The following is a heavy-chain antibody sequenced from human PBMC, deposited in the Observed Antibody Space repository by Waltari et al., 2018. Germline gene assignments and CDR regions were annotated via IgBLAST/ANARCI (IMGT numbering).Heavy chain of an antibody. CDR2: INQDGSEK. CDR3: AREALYDFWSGYPDY. CDR1: GLSFINYA. V-gene: IGHV3-7*01. J-gene: IGHJ4*02. D-gene: IGHD3-3*01. Sequence: EVQLVESGGGLVQPGGSLRLSCATSGLSFINYARNWVRQAPGKGLEWVAYINQDGSEKYYVDSVKGRFTISRDNAKNSLYLQMNSLRAEDTAVYYCAREALYDFWSGYPDYWGQGTLVTVSS.